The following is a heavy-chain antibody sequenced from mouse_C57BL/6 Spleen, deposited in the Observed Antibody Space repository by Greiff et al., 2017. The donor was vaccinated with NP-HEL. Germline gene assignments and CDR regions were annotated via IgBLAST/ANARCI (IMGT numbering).Heavy chain of an antibody. CDR3: TGPVWFAY. J-gene: IGHJ3*01. Sequence: EVQVVESGGGLVQPGGSMKLSCVASGFTFSNYWMNWVRQSPEKGLEWVAQIRLKSDNYATHYAESVKGRFTISRDDSKSSVYLQMNNLRAEDTGIYYFTGPVWFAYWGQGTLVTVSA. CDR1: GFTFSNYW. V-gene: IGHV6-3*01. CDR2: IRLKSDNYAT.